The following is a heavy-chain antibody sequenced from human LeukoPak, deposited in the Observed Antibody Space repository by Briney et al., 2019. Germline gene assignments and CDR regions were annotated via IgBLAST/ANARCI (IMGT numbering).Heavy chain of an antibody. V-gene: IGHV3-21*01. J-gene: IGHJ4*02. Sequence: GGSLRLSCAASGFTFRSYSMNWVRQAPGKGLEWVSSISSSSSYIYYADSVKGRFTISRDNAKNTLYLQMNSLRAEDTAVYYCARVPAASEDYWGQGTLVTVSS. D-gene: IGHD2-2*01. CDR3: ARVPAASEDY. CDR2: ISSSSSYI. CDR1: GFTFRSYS.